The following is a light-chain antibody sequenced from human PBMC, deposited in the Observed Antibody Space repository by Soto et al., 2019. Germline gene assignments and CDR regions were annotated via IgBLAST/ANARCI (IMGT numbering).Light chain of an antibody. CDR3: QQRSNWPL. Sequence: EIVLTQSPATRSLSPGERATLSCRASQSVSSYLAWYQQKPGQAPRLLIYDASNRATGIPARFSGSGSGTDFTLTISSLEPEDCAVYYCQQRSNWPLFGPGTKVDIK. CDR2: DAS. V-gene: IGKV3-11*01. CDR1: QSVSSY. J-gene: IGKJ3*01.